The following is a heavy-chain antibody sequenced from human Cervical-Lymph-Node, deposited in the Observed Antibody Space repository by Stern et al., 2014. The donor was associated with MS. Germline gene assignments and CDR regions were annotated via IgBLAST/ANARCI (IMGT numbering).Heavy chain of an antibody. J-gene: IGHJ6*02. D-gene: IGHD6-19*01. CDR1: GFTVRSNY. V-gene: IGHV3-53*01. CDR3: ARFQSSDAPYYDNYGLDL. Sequence: EVQLVESGGGLIQPGGSLRLSCKASGFTVRSNYMSWVRQAPGKGLECVSSLHSGGDTDYADSVKGRFTISRDNSKIMLYLQMNSLRAEDTAVYYCARFQSSDAPYYDNYGLDLWGQGTTVIVSS. CDR2: LHSGGDT.